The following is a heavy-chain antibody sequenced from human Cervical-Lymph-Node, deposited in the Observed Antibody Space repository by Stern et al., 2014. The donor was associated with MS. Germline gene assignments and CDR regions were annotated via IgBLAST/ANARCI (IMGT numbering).Heavy chain of an antibody. CDR1: GGSISSHTW. D-gene: IGHD2-8*01. CDR3: ARDDHTNFVRAFDI. V-gene: IGHV4-4*02. J-gene: IGHJ3*02. CDR2: IYYSGIM. Sequence: QLQLQESGPGLVRPSQTLSLSCVVSGGSISSHTWWSWVRQTPGKGLEWIGEIYYSGIMNYNPSLKSRFTISIDTSKNQFSLELSSVTAADTGVYYCARDDHTNFVRAFDIWGQGTLVTVSS.